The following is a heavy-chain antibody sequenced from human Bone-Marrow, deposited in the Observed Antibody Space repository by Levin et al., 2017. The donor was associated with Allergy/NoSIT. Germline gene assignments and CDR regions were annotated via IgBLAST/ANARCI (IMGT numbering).Heavy chain of an antibody. J-gene: IGHJ4*02. CDR2: IYYSGNT. CDR3: ARDTGYAFDF. Sequence: SQTLSLPCTVSGGSISGGGSYWSWVRQHPGKGLGWLGYIYYSGNTYYNPSLKRRLSIPVDTSRNQFSPKLSSVTAADTAVYYCARDTGYAFDFWGQGILVTVSS. D-gene: IGHD5-12*01. V-gene: IGHV4-31*03. CDR1: GGSISGGGSY.